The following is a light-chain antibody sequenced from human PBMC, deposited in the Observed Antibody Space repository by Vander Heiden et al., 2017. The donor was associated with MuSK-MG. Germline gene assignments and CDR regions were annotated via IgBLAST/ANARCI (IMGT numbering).Light chain of an antibody. Sequence: SSELTQSPSVSVSPGETARITCSGDGLPKQFAYWYQQKPGQAPVWVMVKDSERPPGIPERFSGSSSRATVTLTISGVQAEEEADDDCQSANATSSYVLFGGGTRLTVL. CDR2: KDS. CDR3: QSANATSSYVL. CDR1: GLPKQF. V-gene: IGLV3-25*02. J-gene: IGLJ2*01.